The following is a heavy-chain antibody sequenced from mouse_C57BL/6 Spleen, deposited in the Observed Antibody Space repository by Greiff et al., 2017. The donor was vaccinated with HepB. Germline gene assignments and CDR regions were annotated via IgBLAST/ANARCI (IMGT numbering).Heavy chain of an antibody. CDR1: GFTFSDYG. CDR3: ARRGLDYFDY. CDR2: ISSGSSTI. J-gene: IGHJ2*01. V-gene: IGHV5-17*01. Sequence: EVKLVESGGGLVKPGGSLKLSCAASGFTFSDYGMHWVRQAPEKGLEWVAYISSGSSTIYYADTVKGRFTISRDNAKNTLFLQKTSLRSEDTAMYNCARRGLDYFDYWGQGTTLTVSS.